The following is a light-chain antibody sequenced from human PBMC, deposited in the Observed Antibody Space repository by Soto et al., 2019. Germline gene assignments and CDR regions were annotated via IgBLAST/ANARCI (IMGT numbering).Light chain of an antibody. J-gene: IGKJ5*01. CDR2: AAS. V-gene: IGKV1-39*01. Sequence: DIQMTQSPSSLSASVGDRVTITCRASQTINSYLNWYRQKPGKAPKLLIYAASSLQSGVPSRFGGRGSGTDFTLTISSLQPEDFATYYCQQSYSSPITFGQGTRLEIK. CDR1: QTINSY. CDR3: QQSYSSPIT.